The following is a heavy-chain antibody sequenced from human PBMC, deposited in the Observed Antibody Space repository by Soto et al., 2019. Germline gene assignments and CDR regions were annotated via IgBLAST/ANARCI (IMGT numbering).Heavy chain of an antibody. CDR2: MNPNSGNA. D-gene: IGHD4-17*01. J-gene: IGHJ4*02. CDR1: GYTFTSYD. Sequence: QVHLVQSGAEVKKPGASVKVSCKASGYTFTSYDINWVRQATGQGLEWMGWMNPNSGNAGSAQQFQGRVTMSRDTSISTAFMELSNLGSEDTAVYYCARAFGDLDYWGQGTLITVSS. CDR3: ARAFGDLDY. V-gene: IGHV1-8*01.